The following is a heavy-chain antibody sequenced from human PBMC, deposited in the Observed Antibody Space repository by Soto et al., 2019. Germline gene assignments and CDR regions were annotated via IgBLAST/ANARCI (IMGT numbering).Heavy chain of an antibody. V-gene: IGHV4-61*01. J-gene: IGHJ4*02. CDR1: GGSVSIGSYY. CDR3: ARVSRRDGYKRIDN. Sequence: QVQLQESGPGLVKPSETLSLTCSVSGGSVSIGSYYWTWIRQPPGKGLQWVGEISYTGNINYNPSLKSRLTISVDTSENQFSLKLDSVTAADTAVYYCARVSRRDGYKRIDNWGQGTLVTVSS. D-gene: IGHD2-21*01. CDR2: ISYTGNI.